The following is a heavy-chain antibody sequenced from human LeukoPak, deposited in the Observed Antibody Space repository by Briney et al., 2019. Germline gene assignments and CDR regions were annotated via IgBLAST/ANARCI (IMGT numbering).Heavy chain of an antibody. Sequence: GASVKVSCKASGYTFTSYGISWVRQAPGQGLEWMGWISAYNGNTNYVQKLQGRVTMTTDTSTSTAYMELRSLRSDDTAVYYCATFSGSNRYYYYYMDVWGKGTTVTVSS. CDR3: ATFSGSNRYYYYYMDV. CDR2: ISAYNGNT. V-gene: IGHV1-18*01. J-gene: IGHJ6*03. CDR1: GYTFTSYG. D-gene: IGHD1-26*01.